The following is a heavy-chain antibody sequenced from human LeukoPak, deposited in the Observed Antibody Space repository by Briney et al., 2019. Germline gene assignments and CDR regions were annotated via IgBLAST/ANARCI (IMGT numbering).Heavy chain of an antibody. CDR1: GYSFTDYW. D-gene: IGHD2-21*02. Sequence: GESLKISCKASGYSFTDYWIGWVRQMPGKGLEWMGIVYPGNSDTGYSPSFQGEVTISVDKSIPPAYLQWSSLKASDTAMYYCASPQAAYCGGDCYSPWGQGTKVTVSS. J-gene: IGHJ3*01. CDR3: ASPQAAYCGGDCYSP. V-gene: IGHV5-51*01. CDR2: VYPGNSDT.